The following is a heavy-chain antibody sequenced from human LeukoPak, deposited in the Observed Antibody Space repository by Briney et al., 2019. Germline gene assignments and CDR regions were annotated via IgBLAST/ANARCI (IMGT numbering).Heavy chain of an antibody. CDR3: ARIRYSTSSYYFDY. CDR2: ISGPGDTT. J-gene: IGHJ4*02. CDR1: GFXFSTYA. V-gene: IGHV3-23*01. D-gene: IGHD6-6*01. Sequence: GGSLRLSCAASGFXFSTYAMIWVREAPGKGLEWVSAISGPGDTTFYADSVKGRFTISRDNSKNTLGLQMNSLRAEDTAVYYCARIRYSTSSYYFDYWGQGTLVTVSS.